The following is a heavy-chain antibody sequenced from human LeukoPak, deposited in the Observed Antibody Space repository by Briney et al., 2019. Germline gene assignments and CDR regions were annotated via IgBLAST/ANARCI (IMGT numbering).Heavy chain of an antibody. CDR2: SSHDGTIR. D-gene: IGHD3-10*01. V-gene: IGHV3-30*04. CDR3: AKDGFGTLDF. Sequence: GRSLRLACAASGFTFSRSPMHWVRQAPGEGLQWVSLSSHDGTIRYEDSVKGRFTVSRDNSKSTLYLQMSSLRPEDTAVYYCAKDGFGTLDFWGQGTPVIVSS. J-gene: IGHJ4*02. CDR1: GFTFSRSP.